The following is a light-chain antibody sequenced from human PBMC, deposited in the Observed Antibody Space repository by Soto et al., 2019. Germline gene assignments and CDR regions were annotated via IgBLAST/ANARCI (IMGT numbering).Light chain of an antibody. CDR1: QSVSSN. CDR3: QQYHNWWT. J-gene: IGKJ1*01. Sequence: EIVMTQSPATLSVSPGERATLSCRASQSVSSNLAWYQQNPGQAPRLLIYGASTRATGIPARFSGSGSGTEFTLTISSLQSEDFAIYYCQQYHNWWTFGQGTKVEIK. V-gene: IGKV3-15*01. CDR2: GAS.